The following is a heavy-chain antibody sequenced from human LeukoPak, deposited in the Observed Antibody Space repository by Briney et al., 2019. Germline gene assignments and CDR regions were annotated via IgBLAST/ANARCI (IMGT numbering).Heavy chain of an antibody. CDR2: ISSSGSTI. V-gene: IGHV3-48*03. J-gene: IGHJ6*02. D-gene: IGHD3-10*01. CDR1: GFTFSSYE. CDR3: ARFVTYGSGSYYGDGMDV. Sequence: GGSLRLFCAASGFTFSSYEMNWVRQATGKGLEWVSYISSSGSTIYYADSVKGRFTIARDNAKNSLYLQMNSLRAEDTAVYYCARFVTYGSGSYYGDGMDVWGQGTTVTVSS.